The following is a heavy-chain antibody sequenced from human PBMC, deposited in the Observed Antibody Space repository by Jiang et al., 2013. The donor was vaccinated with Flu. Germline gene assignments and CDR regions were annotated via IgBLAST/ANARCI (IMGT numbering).Heavy chain of an antibody. J-gene: IGHJ6*03. CDR1: SSYA. CDR2: HPYLWYS. Sequence: SSYAISWVRQALDKGLSGWRDHPYLWYSKLRTEVQGRVTITADESTSTAYMELSSLRSEDTAVYYCARGIPGYCSGGSCPLEAQHGDYYYMDVWGKGTTVTVSS. V-gene: IGHV1-69*01. CDR3: ARGIPGYCSGGSCPLEAQHGDYYYMDV. D-gene: IGHD2-15*01.